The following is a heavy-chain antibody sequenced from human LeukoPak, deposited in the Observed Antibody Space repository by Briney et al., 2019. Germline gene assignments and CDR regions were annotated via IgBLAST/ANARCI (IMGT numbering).Heavy chain of an antibody. V-gene: IGHV4-4*02. D-gene: IGHD3-10*01. CDR3: ARETIYGSGSYYRGAFDI. Sequence: TSETLSLTCAVSGGSISSSNWWSWVRQPPGKGLEWIGEIYHSGSTNYNPSLKSRVTISVDKSKNQFSLKLSSVTAADTAVYYCARETIYGSGSYYRGAFDIWGQGTMVTVS. CDR1: GGSISSSNW. J-gene: IGHJ3*02. CDR2: IYHSGST.